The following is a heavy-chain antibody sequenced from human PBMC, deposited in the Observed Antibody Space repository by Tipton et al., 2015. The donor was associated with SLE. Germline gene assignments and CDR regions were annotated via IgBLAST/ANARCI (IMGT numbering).Heavy chain of an antibody. D-gene: IGHD1/OR15-1a*01. V-gene: IGHV1-2*02. CDR2: INPDSGGT. J-gene: IGHJ5*02. CDR1: GYTFSDYF. Sequence: QLVQSGAEVKKPGASVRVSCKASGYTFSDYFIHWVRQAPGQGLEWMGWINPDSGGTRFAQKFQDRVTLTRDMAISTAYMELSKLTFDDAAVYYCARGPFPLHWNNERADWFDPWGQGTLVTVSS. CDR3: ARGPFPLHWNNERADWFDP.